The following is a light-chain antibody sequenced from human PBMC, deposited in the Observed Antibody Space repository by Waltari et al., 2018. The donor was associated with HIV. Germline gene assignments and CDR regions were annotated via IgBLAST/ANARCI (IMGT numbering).Light chain of an antibody. CDR3: HQRSNWPQT. V-gene: IGKV3-11*01. CDR2: DAS. Sequence: EIVLTQSPATLSLSPGERATLSCRASQGVSGYLAWYQQKPGQAPRLLIYDASSRATGIPARFSGSESGTDFTLTISSLEPEDFAVYYCHQRSNWPQTFGQGTKVEIK. J-gene: IGKJ1*01. CDR1: QGVSGY.